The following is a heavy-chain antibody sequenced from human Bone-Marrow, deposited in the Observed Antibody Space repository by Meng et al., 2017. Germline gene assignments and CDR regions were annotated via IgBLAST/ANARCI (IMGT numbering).Heavy chain of an antibody. CDR3: AKSQAMQIQLWLLHYYYSMDV. CDR2: IWYDGSNK. V-gene: IGHV3-33*06. D-gene: IGHD5-18*01. J-gene: IGHJ6*02. CDR1: GFTFSSYG. Sequence: GESLKISCAASGFTFSSYGMHWVRQAPGKGLEWVAVIWYDGSNKYYADSVKGRFTISRDNSKNTLYLQMNSLRAEDTAVYYCAKSQAMQIQLWLLHYYYSMDVWGQGTTVTVSS.